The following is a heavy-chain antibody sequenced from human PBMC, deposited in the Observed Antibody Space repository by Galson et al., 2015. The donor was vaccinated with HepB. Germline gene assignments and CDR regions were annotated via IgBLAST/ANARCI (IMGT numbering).Heavy chain of an antibody. CDR3: ARVPTRSVVSIYYYYGMDV. D-gene: IGHD2-21*01. V-gene: IGHV3-30*04. Sequence: SLRLSCAASGFTLSRYAMHWVRQAPGKGLEWVAFISYDGSNNYYADSLKGRFTISRDNFKNTLYLQMTSLRAEDTAVYYCARVPTRSVVSIYYYYGMDVWGQGTTVTVSS. CDR1: GFTLSRYA. J-gene: IGHJ6*02. CDR2: ISYDGSNN.